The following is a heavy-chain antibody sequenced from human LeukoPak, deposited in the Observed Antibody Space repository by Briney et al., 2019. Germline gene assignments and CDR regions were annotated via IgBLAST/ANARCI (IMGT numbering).Heavy chain of an antibody. D-gene: IGHD3-10*01. CDR3: ARGFYYGSGSYYFDY. V-gene: IGHV5-51*01. CDR2: IYPGDSES. J-gene: IGHJ4*02. CDR1: GYSFTSYW. Sequence: GESLKISCRGSGYSFTSYWIGWVRQMPGKGLEWMGIIYPGDSESRYSPSFQGQVTISADKSISTAYLQWSSLKASDTAMYYCARGFYYGSGSYYFDYWGQGTLVTVSS.